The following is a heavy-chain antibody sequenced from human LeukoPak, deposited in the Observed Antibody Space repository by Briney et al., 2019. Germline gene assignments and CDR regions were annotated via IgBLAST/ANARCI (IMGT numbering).Heavy chain of an antibody. CDR1: GFTFSSYG. V-gene: IGHV3-30*02. CDR2: IRYDGSNK. D-gene: IGHD6-19*01. J-gene: IGHJ4*02. CDR3: AKGPLIEVAGTTWDY. Sequence: GGSLRLSCAASGFTFSSYGMHWVRQAPGKGLEWVAFIRYDGSNKYYADSVKGRFTISRDNSRNTLYLQMNSLRAEDTAVYYCAKGPLIEVAGTTWDYWGQGTLVTVSS.